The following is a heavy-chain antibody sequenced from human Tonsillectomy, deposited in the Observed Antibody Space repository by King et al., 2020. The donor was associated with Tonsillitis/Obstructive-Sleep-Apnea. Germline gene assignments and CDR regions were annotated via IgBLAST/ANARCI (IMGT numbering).Heavy chain of an antibody. J-gene: IGHJ3*02. Sequence: QLQESGPGLVKPSETLSLTCTVSGGSISSSSYYWGWIRQPPGQGLEWIGSIYYSGSTYYNPSLKSRVTISVDTSKNQFSLKLSSVTAADTAVYYCARRGVGAAGTDAFDIWGQGTMVTFSS. CDR1: GGSISSSSYY. CDR2: IYYSGST. CDR3: ARRGVGAAGTDAFDI. D-gene: IGHD6-13*01. V-gene: IGHV4-39*01.